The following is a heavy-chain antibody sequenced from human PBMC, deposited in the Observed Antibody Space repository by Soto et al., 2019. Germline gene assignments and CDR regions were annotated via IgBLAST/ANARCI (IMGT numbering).Heavy chain of an antibody. Sequence: QVQLQESGPGLVKSSETLSLTCTVSGDSISSLYWSWIRQPPGKGLEWIGYIYYSGSINYNPSLKSRVTISVDPSKNQFSLRLSSVTAADTAVYYCAKSLWDTSGWKTDYWGQGTLVTVSS. V-gene: IGHV4-59*01. D-gene: IGHD6-19*01. CDR2: IYYSGSI. J-gene: IGHJ4*02. CDR1: GDSISSLY. CDR3: AKSLWDTSGWKTDY.